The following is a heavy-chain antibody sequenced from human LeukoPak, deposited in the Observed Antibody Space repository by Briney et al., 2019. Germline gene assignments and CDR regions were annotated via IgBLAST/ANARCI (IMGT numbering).Heavy chain of an antibody. CDR3: ARVPTLDFWSCYPDY. D-gene: IGHD3-3*01. J-gene: IGHJ4*02. Sequence: ASVKVSCKASGYTFTSYAMNWVRQAPGQGLEWMGWISAYNGNTNYAQKLQGRVTMTTDTSTSTAYMELRSLRSDDTAVYYCARVPTLDFWSCYPDYWGQGTLVTVSS. CDR1: GYTFTSYA. CDR2: ISAYNGNT. V-gene: IGHV1-18*01.